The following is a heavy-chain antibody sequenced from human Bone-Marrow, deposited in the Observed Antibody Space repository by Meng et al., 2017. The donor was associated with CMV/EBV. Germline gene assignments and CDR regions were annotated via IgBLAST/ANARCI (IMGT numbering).Heavy chain of an antibody. V-gene: IGHV3-21*01. Sequence: GGSLRLSCAASGFTFNTYSMNWVRQAPGKGLKWVSSISSRSSYIYYADSVKGRFTISRDNAKNSLYLQMNSLRAEDTAVYYCAREPSRGMDVWGQGTTVTVSS. CDR1: GFTFNTYS. CDR3: AREPSRGMDV. J-gene: IGHJ6*02. CDR2: ISSRSSYI.